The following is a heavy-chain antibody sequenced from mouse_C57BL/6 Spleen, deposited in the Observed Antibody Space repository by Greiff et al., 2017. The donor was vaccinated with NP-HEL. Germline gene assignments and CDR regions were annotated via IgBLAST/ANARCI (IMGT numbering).Heavy chain of an antibody. V-gene: IGHV1-82*01. CDR3: AEGYYDYHYYAMDY. CDR1: GYAFSSSW. J-gene: IGHJ4*01. D-gene: IGHD2-4*01. Sequence: VQLQQSGPELVKPGASVKISCKASGYAFSSSWMNWVKQRPGKGLEWIGRIYPGDGDTNYNGKFKGKATLTADKSSSTAYMQLSSLTSEDSAVYFCAEGYYDYHYYAMDYWGQGTSVTVSS. CDR2: IYPGDGDT.